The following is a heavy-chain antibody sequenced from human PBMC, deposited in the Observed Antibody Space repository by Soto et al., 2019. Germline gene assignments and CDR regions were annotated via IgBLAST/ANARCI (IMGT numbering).Heavy chain of an antibody. CDR3: ARDQGFGELSLGS. CDR2: IHYSGRPNY. D-gene: IGHD3-10*01. V-gene: IGHV4-59*01. J-gene: IGHJ5*02. Sequence: TLSLTCIVSGGSIRNYYWNWIRQPPGKGLEWIGYIHYSGRPNYNYNPSLKSRVTISVDTSKNQFSLRLSSVTAADTAVYYCARDQGFGELSLGSWGQGILVTVSS. CDR1: GGSIRNYY.